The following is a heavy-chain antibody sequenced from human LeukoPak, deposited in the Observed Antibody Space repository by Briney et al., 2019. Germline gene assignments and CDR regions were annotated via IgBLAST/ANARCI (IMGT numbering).Heavy chain of an antibody. J-gene: IGHJ6*03. Sequence: GGSLRLSCAASGFTFSSFDMPWVRHPTGQGLEWVSTIGTASDTYYPGSVEGRFTLSRDNAKNSLYLQMNSLTAGDTAVYYCARGPPRGKYYYMDVWGKGTTVTVSS. CDR2: IGTASDT. V-gene: IGHV3-13*01. D-gene: IGHD1-1*01. CDR3: ARGPPRGKYYYMDV. CDR1: GFTFSSFD.